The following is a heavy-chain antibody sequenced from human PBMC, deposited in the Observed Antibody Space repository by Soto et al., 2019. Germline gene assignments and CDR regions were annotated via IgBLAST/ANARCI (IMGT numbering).Heavy chain of an antibody. V-gene: IGHV3-23*01. CDR1: GFIFSSYA. D-gene: IGHD4-4*01. Sequence: PGGSLRLSCAASGFIFSSYAMGWVRQPPGKGLEWVSSISGSGGSTYYAGSVKGRFIISRDSSKNTMYLQMNSLRVEDTAVYYCAKGLGSKSRYYFDYWAQGTLVTVSS. J-gene: IGHJ4*02. CDR2: ISGSGGST. CDR3: AKGLGSKSRYYFDY.